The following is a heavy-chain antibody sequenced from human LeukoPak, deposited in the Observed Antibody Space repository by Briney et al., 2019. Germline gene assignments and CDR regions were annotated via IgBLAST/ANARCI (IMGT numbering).Heavy chain of an antibody. V-gene: IGHV3-66*01. CDR1: GFTVSSNY. CDR2: IYSGGST. Sequence: GGSLRLSCAASGFTVSSNYMSWVRQAPGKGLEWVSVIYSGGSTYYADSVKGRFTISRDNSKNTLYLQMNSLRAEDTAVYYCARDGPWGYDSSGISSAFDIWGQGTMVTVSS. D-gene: IGHD3-22*01. J-gene: IGHJ3*02. CDR3: ARDGPWGYDSSGISSAFDI.